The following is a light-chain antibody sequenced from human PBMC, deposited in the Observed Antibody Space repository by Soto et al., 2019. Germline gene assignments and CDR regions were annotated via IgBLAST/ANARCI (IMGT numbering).Light chain of an antibody. CDR3: AAWNDSLNGVV. CDR1: SSTIGSKT. Sequence: QSVLTQPPSASGTPGQRVTISCSGSSSTIGSKTLNWYQHLPGSAPKLLIYTTNQRPSGVPDRFSGSKSGTSASLAISGLQPEDEADYYCAAWNDSLNGVVFGGGTKPTVL. J-gene: IGLJ3*02. V-gene: IGLV1-44*01. CDR2: TTN.